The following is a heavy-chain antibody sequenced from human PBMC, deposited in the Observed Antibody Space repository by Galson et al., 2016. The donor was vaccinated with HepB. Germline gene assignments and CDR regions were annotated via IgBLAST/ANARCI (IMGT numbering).Heavy chain of an antibody. Sequence: SLRLSCATSGFTFNNYGINWVRQAPGKGLEWVAVISYDGNNRHYADAVKGRFTISRDSSTNTVYLQMNSLRADDTAVYFCARDRGLLHYYYGMDVWGQGTTVTLSS. CDR3: ARDRGLLHYYYGMDV. J-gene: IGHJ6*02. D-gene: IGHD4-17*01. CDR2: ISYDGNNR. V-gene: IGHV3-33*08. CDR1: GFTFNNYG.